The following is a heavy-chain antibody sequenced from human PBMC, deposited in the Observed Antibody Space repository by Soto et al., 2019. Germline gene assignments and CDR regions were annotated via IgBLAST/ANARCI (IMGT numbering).Heavy chain of an antibody. CDR1: GYTFTSYA. V-gene: IGHV1-3*01. D-gene: IGHD3-3*01. CDR3: ASFSRGTWSGFTAY. Sequence: ASVKVSCKASGYTFTSYAMHWVRQAPGQRLEWMGWINAGNGNTKYSQKFQGRVTITRDTSASTAYMELSSLRSDDTAVYYCASFSRGTWSGFTAYWGQGTLVTVSS. J-gene: IGHJ4*02. CDR2: INAGNGNT.